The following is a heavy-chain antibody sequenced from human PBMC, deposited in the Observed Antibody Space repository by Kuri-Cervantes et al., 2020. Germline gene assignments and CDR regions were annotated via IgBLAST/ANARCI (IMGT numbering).Heavy chain of an antibody. Sequence: ASVKVSCKASGYTFTGYYMHWVRQTPGQGLEWMGWINAGNGNTKYSQKFQGRVTITRDTSASTAYMELSSLRSEDTAVYYCAYSSGSYWYYYYYMDVWGKGTTVTVSS. CDR2: INAGNGNT. D-gene: IGHD3-10*01. CDR1: GYTFTGYY. V-gene: IGHV1-3*01. J-gene: IGHJ6*03. CDR3: AYSSGSYWYYYYYMDV.